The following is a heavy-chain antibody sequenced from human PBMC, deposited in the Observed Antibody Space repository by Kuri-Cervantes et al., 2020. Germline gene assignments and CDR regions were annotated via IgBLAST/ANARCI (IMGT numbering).Heavy chain of an antibody. CDR1: GFTFSSYG. CDR3: RVNGGNSFYFDY. D-gene: IGHD4-23*01. Sequence: LSLTCAASGFTFSSYGMHWVRQALGKGLEWVAVISYDGSNKYYADSVKGRFTISRDNSKNTLYLQMNSLRAEDTAVYYCRVNGGNSFYFDYWGRGTLVTVSS. V-gene: IGHV3-30*03. CDR2: ISYDGSNK. J-gene: IGHJ4*02.